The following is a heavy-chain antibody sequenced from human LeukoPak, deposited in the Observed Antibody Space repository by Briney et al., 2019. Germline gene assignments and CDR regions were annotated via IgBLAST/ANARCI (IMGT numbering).Heavy chain of an antibody. CDR2: IYPTGTT. CDR3: GRQGYTASYYFVDY. D-gene: IGHD3-10*01. CDR1: GGSIDRYY. J-gene: IGHJ4*02. V-gene: IGHV4-4*07. Sequence: SEPLSLTCTLSGGSIDRYYWGWLRQPAGRGLEGIGRIYPTGTTNYSPSFKSRLTMSLDTSKNQFSLKLRSVTAADTAVYYCGRQGYTASYYFVDYWSQGTLVTVSS.